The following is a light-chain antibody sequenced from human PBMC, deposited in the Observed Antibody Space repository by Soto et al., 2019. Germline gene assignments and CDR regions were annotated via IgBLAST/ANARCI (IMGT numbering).Light chain of an antibody. CDR2: DDS. V-gene: IGLV2-23*01. CDR1: SSDVGSYNL. J-gene: IGLJ2*01. CDR3: CSYAGSSTLV. Sequence: QSALTQPASVSGSPGQSITISCTGTSSDVGSYNLVSWYQQHPGKAPKLMIYDDSKRPSGVSNRSSGSKSGNTASLTISGLQAEDEADYHCCSYAGSSTLVFGGGTKLTVL.